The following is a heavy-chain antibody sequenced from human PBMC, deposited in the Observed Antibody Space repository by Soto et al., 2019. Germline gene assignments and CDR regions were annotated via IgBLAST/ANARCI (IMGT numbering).Heavy chain of an antibody. V-gene: IGHV1-3*01. CDR3: ASVSFETSGFDDY. CDR2: INAANGAT. J-gene: IGHJ4*02. Sequence: GASVKVSCKASGYTFTAYTIHWVRQAPGQSLEWMGWINAANGATKYSEKFQGRVTITRDTSARTAYMDLSSLSSKDTAVYFCASVSFETSGFDDYWGQGTMVTVSS. D-gene: IGHD5-12*01. CDR1: GYTFTAYT.